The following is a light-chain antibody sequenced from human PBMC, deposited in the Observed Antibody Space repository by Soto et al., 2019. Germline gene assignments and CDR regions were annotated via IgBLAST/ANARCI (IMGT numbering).Light chain of an antibody. V-gene: IGLV2-14*01. CDR3: SSYTSSSTPYV. J-gene: IGLJ1*01. Sequence: QSVLTQPASVSGSPGQSXTIXXTGTXXDVGGYNYVSWYQQHPGKAPKLMIYDVSNRPSGVSNRFSGSKSGNTASLTISGLQAEDEADYYCSSYTSSSTPYVFGTGTKVTVL. CDR1: XXDVGGYNY. CDR2: DVS.